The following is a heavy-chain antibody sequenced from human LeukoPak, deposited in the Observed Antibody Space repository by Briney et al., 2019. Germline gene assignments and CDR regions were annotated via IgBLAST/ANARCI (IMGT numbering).Heavy chain of an antibody. CDR1: GGSISSGGYY. Sequence: SETLSLTCTVSGGSISSGGYYWSWIRQHPGKGLEWIGYIYHSGSTYYNPSLKSRVTISVDRSKNQFSLKLSSVTAADTAVYYCARGGCSGGSCYSWFDPWGQGTLVTVSS. CDR2: IYHSGST. J-gene: IGHJ5*02. CDR3: ARGGCSGGSCYSWFDP. V-gene: IGHV4-30-2*01. D-gene: IGHD2-15*01.